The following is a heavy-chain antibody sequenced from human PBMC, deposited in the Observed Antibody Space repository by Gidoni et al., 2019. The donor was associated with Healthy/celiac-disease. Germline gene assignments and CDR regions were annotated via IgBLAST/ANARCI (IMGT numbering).Heavy chain of an antibody. J-gene: IGHJ2*01. CDR1: GGSFSGYY. V-gene: IGHV4-34*01. D-gene: IGHD3-10*01. Sequence: QVQLQQWGAGLLKPSETLSLTCAVYGGSFSGYYWSWIRQPPGKGLEWIGEINHSGSTNYNPSLKSRVTISVDTSKNQFSLKLSSVTAADTAVYYCARVGEMATIGTDWYFDLWGRGTLVTVSS. CDR3: ARVGEMATIGTDWYFDL. CDR2: INHSGST.